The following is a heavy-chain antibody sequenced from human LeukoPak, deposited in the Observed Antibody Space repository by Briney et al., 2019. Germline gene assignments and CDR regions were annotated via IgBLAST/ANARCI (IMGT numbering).Heavy chain of an antibody. CDR3: ARLGGYYDPPGY. V-gene: IGHV4-34*01. CDR2: INHSGST. J-gene: IGHJ4*02. CDR1: GGSSSGYY. Sequence: SETLSLTCAVYGGSSSGYYWSWIRQPPGKGPEWIGEINHSGSTNYNPSLKSRVTISVDPPKKQFFLNLSSVTAADTAVYYCARLGGYYDPPGYWGQGTLVTVSS. D-gene: IGHD3-22*01.